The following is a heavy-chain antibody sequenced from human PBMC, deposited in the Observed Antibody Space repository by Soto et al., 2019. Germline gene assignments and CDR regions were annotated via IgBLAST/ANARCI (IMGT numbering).Heavy chain of an antibody. J-gene: IGHJ5*02. Sequence: ASVKVSCKASNYTFNMYGISWVRQAPGQGLEWMGWISGYNGNTEYEQKFQGRVTMTTDTSTSTAYMELRSLRADDTAVYYCARVVYYDSSGYYYPWGQGTLVTVSS. D-gene: IGHD3-22*01. CDR2: ISGYNGNT. CDR1: NYTFNMYG. V-gene: IGHV1-18*01. CDR3: ARVVYYDSSGYYYP.